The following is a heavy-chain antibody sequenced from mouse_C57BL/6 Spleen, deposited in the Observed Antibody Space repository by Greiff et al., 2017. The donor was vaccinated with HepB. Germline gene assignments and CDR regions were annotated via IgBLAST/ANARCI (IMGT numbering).Heavy chain of an antibody. CDR2: IYPGDGDT. J-gene: IGHJ1*03. D-gene: IGHD2-3*01. V-gene: IGHV1-80*01. CDR1: GYAFSSYW. Sequence: VQLQQSGAELVKPGASVKISCKASGYAFSSYWMNWVKQRPGKGLEWIGQIYPGDGDTNYNGKFKGKATLTADKSSSTAYMQRSSLTSEDSAVYFCARDGSASWDFEVWGTGTTVTVSS. CDR3: ARDGSASWDFEV.